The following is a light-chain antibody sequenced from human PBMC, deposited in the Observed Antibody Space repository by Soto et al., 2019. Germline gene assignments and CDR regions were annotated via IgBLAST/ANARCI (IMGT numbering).Light chain of an antibody. CDR1: TSNIGKNS. J-gene: IGLJ2*01. V-gene: IGLV1-44*01. Sequence: QSVLTQPPSASGTPGQTITISCSGSTSNIGKNSVSWYQQLPGTAPKLLIYTNTQRPLGVPVRFSGSNSGNTATLTISRVEAGDEADYYCQVWDSSSDRVVFGGGTKVTVL. CDR2: TNT. CDR3: QVWDSSSDRVV.